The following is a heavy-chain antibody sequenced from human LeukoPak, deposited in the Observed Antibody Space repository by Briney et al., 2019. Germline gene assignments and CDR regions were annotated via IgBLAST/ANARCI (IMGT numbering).Heavy chain of an antibody. J-gene: IGHJ3*02. CDR2: IYYSGST. V-gene: IGHV4-59*01. Sequence: YWXXIRQPPGKGLEWIGYIYYSGSTNYNPSLKSRVTISVDTSKNQFSLKLSSVTAADTAVYYCASGSLYAFDIWGQGTMVTVSS. CDR3: ASGSLYAFDI. D-gene: IGHD1-26*01. CDR1: Y.